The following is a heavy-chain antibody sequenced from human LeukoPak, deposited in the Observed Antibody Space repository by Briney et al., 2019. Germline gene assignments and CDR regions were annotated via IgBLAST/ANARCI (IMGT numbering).Heavy chain of an antibody. V-gene: IGHV3-74*01. D-gene: IGHD1-26*01. CDR2: INSDGTNT. CDR1: EFTFSTYC. Sequence: PGGSLRLSCAASEFTFSTYCMHWVRQAPGKGLVWVSRINSDGTNTDYADSVKGRFTISRDNAKNTLYMQMNSLRVDDTAVYYCVREASGVSSSAFDVWAKGQWSPSLQ. J-gene: IGHJ3*01. CDR3: VREASGVSSSAFDV.